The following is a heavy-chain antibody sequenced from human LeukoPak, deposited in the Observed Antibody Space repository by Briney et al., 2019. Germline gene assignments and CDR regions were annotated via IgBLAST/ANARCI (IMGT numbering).Heavy chain of an antibody. V-gene: IGHV1-2*02. D-gene: IGHD3-10*01. Sequence: ASVNVSCKASGYXLTGYYIHWVRQAPRQGLEWLGWINPNSGDTNYAQDFQGRVTMTRDTPISTAYLELSRLTSDDTAVYYCARDDSRYYGSGSYYIPGWFDPWGQGTLVTVSS. CDR2: INPNSGDT. CDR3: ARDDSRYYGSGSYYIPGWFDP. CDR1: GYXLTGYY. J-gene: IGHJ5*02.